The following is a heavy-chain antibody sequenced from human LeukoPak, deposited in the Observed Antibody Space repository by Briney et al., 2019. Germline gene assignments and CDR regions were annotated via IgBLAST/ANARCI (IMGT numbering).Heavy chain of an antibody. D-gene: IGHD3-10*01. CDR3: AKDYGSYYYGSGSYSPLDY. CDR1: GFTFSSYG. CDR2: ISYDGSNK. Sequence: PGRSLRLSCAASGFTFSSYGMHWVRQAPGKGLEWVAVISYDGSNKYFADSVKGRFTISRDNSKNTLYLQMNSLRAEDTAVYYCAKDYGSYYYGSGSYSPLDYWGQGTLVTVSS. J-gene: IGHJ4*02. V-gene: IGHV3-30*18.